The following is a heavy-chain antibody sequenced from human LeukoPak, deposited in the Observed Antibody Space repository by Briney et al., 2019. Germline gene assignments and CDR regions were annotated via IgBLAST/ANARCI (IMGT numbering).Heavy chain of an antibody. CDR2: ISGSGGST. CDR1: GFTFSSYA. V-gene: IGHV3-23*01. Sequence: PGGSLRLSCAASGFTFSSYAMSWVRQAPGKGLEWVSAISGSGGSTYSADSVKGRFIISRGNSKNTLYLQMNSLRAEDTAVYYCAKDRGIHYYGSERGLYNWFDPWGQGTLVTVSS. D-gene: IGHD3-10*01. J-gene: IGHJ5*02. CDR3: AKDRGIHYYGSERGLYNWFDP.